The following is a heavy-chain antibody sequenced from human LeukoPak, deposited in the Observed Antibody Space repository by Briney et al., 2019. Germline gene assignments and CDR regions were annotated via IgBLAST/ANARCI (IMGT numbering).Heavy chain of an antibody. CDR2: INPNSGGT. CDR1: GYTFTGYY. CDR3: ARGPIAAAGDY. D-gene: IGHD6-13*01. V-gene: IGHV1-2*04. Sequence: ASVKVSCKASGYTFTGYYMHWVRQAPGQGLEWMGWINPNSGGTNYAQKFQGWVTMTRDTSISTAYMGLRSLRSDDTAVYYCARGPIAAAGDYWGQGTLVTVSS. J-gene: IGHJ4*02.